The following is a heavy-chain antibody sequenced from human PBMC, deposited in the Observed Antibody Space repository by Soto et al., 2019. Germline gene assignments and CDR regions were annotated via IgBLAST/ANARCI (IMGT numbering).Heavy chain of an antibody. V-gene: IGHV4-31*03. D-gene: IGHD6-6*01. CDR3: ASWYSSSSAKGWFDP. CDR1: GGSISSGGYY. J-gene: IGHJ5*02. CDR2: IYYSGST. Sequence: QVQLQESGPGLVKPSQTLSLTCTVSGGSISSGGYYWSWIRQHPGKGLEWIGYIYYSGSTYYNPSLQRRVTITVDTSKNQYSLKRSSVTAADTAVYYCASWYSSSSAKGWFDPWGQGTLVTFSS.